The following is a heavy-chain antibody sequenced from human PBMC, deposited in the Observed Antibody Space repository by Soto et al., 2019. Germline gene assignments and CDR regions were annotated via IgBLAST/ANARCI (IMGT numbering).Heavy chain of an antibody. V-gene: IGHV1-18*01. CDR1: GYTLTNYG. J-gene: IGHJ5*02. CDR3: ARDVALGGEKNWFDP. D-gene: IGHD2-15*01. Sequence: ASVKVSCQASGYTLTNYGISWVRQAPGQGLEWMGWISAYNGDTNYPQKLQDRVTMTTDPSTSTAYMELRSLRSDDTAVYYCARDVALGGEKNWFDPWGQGTLVTVSS. CDR2: ISAYNGDT.